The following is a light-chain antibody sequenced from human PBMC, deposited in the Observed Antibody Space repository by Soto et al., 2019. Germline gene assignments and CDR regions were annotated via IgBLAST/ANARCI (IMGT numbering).Light chain of an antibody. CDR1: SSNIGAGYD. CDR2: DNS. CDR3: QSYDSSLSGAWV. V-gene: IGLV1-40*01. J-gene: IGLJ3*02. Sequence: QSVLTQPPSVSGAPGQSVTISCTGSSSNIGAGYDVHWYQQLPGTAPKLLIYDNSNRPSGVPDRFSGSKSDTSASLAITGLQAEDEADYYCQSYDSSLSGAWVFGGGTKLTVL.